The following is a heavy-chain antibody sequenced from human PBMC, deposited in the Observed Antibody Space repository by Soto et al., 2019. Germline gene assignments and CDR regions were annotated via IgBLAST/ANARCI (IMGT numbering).Heavy chain of an antibody. Sequence: PSETLSLTCTVSGGSISSYYWSWIRQPPGKGLEWIGYIYYSGSTNYNPSLKSRVTISVDTSKNQFSLKLSSVTAADTAVYYCERLLVRDFRFDYWGQGTLVTVSS. CDR3: ERLLVRDFRFDY. J-gene: IGHJ4*02. CDR2: IYYSGST. CDR1: GGSISSYY. V-gene: IGHV4-59*08. D-gene: IGHD3-10*01.